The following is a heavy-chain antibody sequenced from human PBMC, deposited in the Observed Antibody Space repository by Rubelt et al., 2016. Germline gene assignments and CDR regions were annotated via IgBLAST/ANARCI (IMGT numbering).Heavy chain of an antibody. D-gene: IGHD3-3*01. CDR3: ARGRVRDYYYYGMDV. Sequence: QVQLVQSGAEVKKPGASVKVSCKASGYTFTSYYMHWVRQAPGQGLEWMGIINPSGGSTSYAPKFQGRVTSTADESTSTAYMELSSLRSEDTAVYYCARGRVRDYYYYGMDVWGQGTTVTVSS. CDR1: GYTFTSYY. CDR2: INPSGGST. V-gene: IGHV1-46*01. J-gene: IGHJ6*02.